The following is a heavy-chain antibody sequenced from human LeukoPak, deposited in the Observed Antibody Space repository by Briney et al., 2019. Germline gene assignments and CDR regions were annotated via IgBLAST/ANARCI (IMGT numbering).Heavy chain of an antibody. D-gene: IGHD2-2*01. Sequence: ASVKVSCKVSGYTFTSYYMHWVRQAPGQGLEWMGIINPSGGSTSYAQKFQGRVTMTRDTSTSTVYMELSSLRSEDTAVYYCARADRQRSGYCSSTSCPFDYWGQGTLVTVSS. V-gene: IGHV1-46*01. CDR1: GYTFTSYY. J-gene: IGHJ4*02. CDR2: INPSGGST. CDR3: ARADRQRSGYCSSTSCPFDY.